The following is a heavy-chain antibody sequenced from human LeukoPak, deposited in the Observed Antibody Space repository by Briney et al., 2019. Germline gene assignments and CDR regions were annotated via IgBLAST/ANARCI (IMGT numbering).Heavy chain of an antibody. CDR3: AKDYGGSGWSVNWFDP. J-gene: IGHJ5*02. V-gene: IGHV3-30*18. Sequence: GGSLRLSCAASGFTFSSYGMHWVRQAPGKGLEWVAVIEYDGSNKYYAGSVKGRFTISRDNSKNTLYLQMNSLRAEDTAVYYCAKDYGGSGWSVNWFDPWGQGTLVTVSS. D-gene: IGHD6-19*01. CDR2: IEYDGSNK. CDR1: GFTFSSYG.